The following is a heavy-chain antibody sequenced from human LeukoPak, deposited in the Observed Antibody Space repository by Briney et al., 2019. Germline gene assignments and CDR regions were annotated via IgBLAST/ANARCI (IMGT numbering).Heavy chain of an antibody. Sequence: SETLSLTCTVSGGSISSGNYYWSWIRQHPGKGLEWIGYIHHSGSTYYNPSLKSRVIISVDTSKNQFSLKLNSVTAADTAVYYCARDRGGFTYGEYYFDYWGQGSLVTVSS. CDR3: ARDRGGFTYGEYYFDY. CDR1: GGSISSGNYY. J-gene: IGHJ4*02. D-gene: IGHD2-15*01. V-gene: IGHV4-31*03. CDR2: IHHSGST.